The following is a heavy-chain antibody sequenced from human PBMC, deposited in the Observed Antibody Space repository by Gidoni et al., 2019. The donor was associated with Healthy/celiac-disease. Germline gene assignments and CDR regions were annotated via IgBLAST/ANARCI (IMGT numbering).Heavy chain of an antibody. D-gene: IGHD1-1*01. CDR1: GGSISSSSYY. J-gene: IGHJ5*02. CDR2: IYYSGST. CDR3: ARPSTDNNWFDP. V-gene: IGHV4-39*01. Sequence: QLQLQESGPGLVKPSETLSLTCTVSGGSISSSSYYWGWIRQPPGKGLEWIGSIYYSGSTYYNPSLKSRVTISVDTSKNQFSLKLSSVTAADTAVYYCARPSTDNNWFDPWGQGTLVTVSS.